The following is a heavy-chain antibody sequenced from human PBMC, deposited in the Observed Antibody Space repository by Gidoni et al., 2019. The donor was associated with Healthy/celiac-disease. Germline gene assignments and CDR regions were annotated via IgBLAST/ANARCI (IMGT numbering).Heavy chain of an antibody. J-gene: IGHJ5*02. V-gene: IGHV3-15*01. Sequence: VNGRFTISRDDSKNTLYLQMNSLKTEDTAVYYCTTAVEMATITANWFDPWGQGTLVTVSS. CDR3: TTAVEMATITANWFDP. D-gene: IGHD5-12*01.